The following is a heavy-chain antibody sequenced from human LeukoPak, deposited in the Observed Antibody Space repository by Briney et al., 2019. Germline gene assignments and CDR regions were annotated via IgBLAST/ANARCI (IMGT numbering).Heavy chain of an antibody. CDR1: GYTFTSYD. V-gene: IGHV1-69*13. Sequence: ASVKVSCKASGYTFTSYDINWVRQATGQGPEWMGEITPIFGEAQNAEKLQGRVTITADEPTSTVYMELTSLGLDDTAMYYCARNSRVASTSGLNYWGQGTLVTVSS. D-gene: IGHD5-12*01. J-gene: IGHJ4*02. CDR2: ITPIFGEA. CDR3: ARNSRVASTSGLNY.